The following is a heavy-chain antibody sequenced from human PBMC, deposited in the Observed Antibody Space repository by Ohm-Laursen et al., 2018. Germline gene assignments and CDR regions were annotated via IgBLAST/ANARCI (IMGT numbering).Heavy chain of an antibody. V-gene: IGHV4-4*07. Sequence: PSDTLSLTCTVSGGSISSYYWSWIRQPAGKGLEWIGRIYTSGSTNYNPSLKSRVTMSVDASKNQFSLKLSSVTAADTAVYYCAREYKWNYDLFTYIDYWGQGTLVTVSS. CDR3: AREYKWNYDLFTYIDY. CDR1: GGSISSYY. CDR2: IYTSGST. D-gene: IGHD1-7*01. J-gene: IGHJ4*02.